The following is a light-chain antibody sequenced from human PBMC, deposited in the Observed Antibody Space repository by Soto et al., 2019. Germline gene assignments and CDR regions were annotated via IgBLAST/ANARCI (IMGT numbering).Light chain of an antibody. J-gene: IGKJ2*01. CDR2: DAS. CDR3: QQYDHPPYT. V-gene: IGKV1-33*01. CDR1: KEFSKY. Sequence: IKITHPLPSLSEALEDRVPLLSQAGKEFSKYLNWYQQKPGKAPKLLIYDASNLERGVPSRFSGSGSGTDFSLTVDSLQPEDTATYYCQQYDHPPYTFGQGTKLEIK.